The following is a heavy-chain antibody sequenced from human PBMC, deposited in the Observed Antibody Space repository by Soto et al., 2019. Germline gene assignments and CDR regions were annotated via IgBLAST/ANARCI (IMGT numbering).Heavy chain of an antibody. CDR1: GFTFDDYG. Sequence: EVQLVESGGGVVRPGGSLRLSCAASGFTFDDYGMSWVRQAPGKGLEWVSGINWNGGSTGYADSVKGRFTISRDNAKNSLYLQMNSMRAEDTALYHCARGLRPVDDFWSGYWNTWFDPWGQGTLVTVSS. CDR3: ARGLRPVDDFWSGYWNTWFDP. CDR2: INWNGGST. J-gene: IGHJ5*02. D-gene: IGHD3-3*01. V-gene: IGHV3-20*01.